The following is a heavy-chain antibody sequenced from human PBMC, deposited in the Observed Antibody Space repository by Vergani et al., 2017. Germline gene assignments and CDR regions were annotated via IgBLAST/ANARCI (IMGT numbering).Heavy chain of an antibody. Sequence: QVHLVESGGGVVQPGRSLRLSCVVSGFTSSYYGMHWVRQAPGKGLEWVAVISYDGTQKYYADSVKGRFTISRDNSKSTLYLQMTDLRAEDTATYYCAKVCGSTSCPYGGGAFDVWGHGTMVTVSS. D-gene: IGHD2-2*01. CDR3: AKVCGSTSCPYGGGAFDV. V-gene: IGHV3-30*18. CDR2: ISYDGTQK. J-gene: IGHJ3*01. CDR1: GFTSSYYG.